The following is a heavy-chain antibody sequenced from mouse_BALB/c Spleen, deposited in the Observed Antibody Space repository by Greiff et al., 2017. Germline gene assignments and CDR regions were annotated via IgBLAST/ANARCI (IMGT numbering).Heavy chain of an antibody. D-gene: IGHD2-1*01. J-gene: IGHJ3*01. Sequence: LQQPGAELVKPGASVKMSCKASGYTFTSYNMHWVKQTPGQGLEWIGAIYPGNGDTSYNQKFKGKATLTADKSSSTAYMQLSSLTSEDSAVYYCARSVYYGNYEAWFAYWGQGTLVTVSA. CDR3: ARSVYYGNYEAWFAY. V-gene: IGHV1-12*01. CDR1: GYTFTSYN. CDR2: IYPGNGDT.